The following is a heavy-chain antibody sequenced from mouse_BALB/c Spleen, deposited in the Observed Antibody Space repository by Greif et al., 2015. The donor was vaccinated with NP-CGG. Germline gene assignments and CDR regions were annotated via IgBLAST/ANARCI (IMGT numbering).Heavy chain of an antibody. CDR1: GYTFTSYW. CDR2: INPSNGRT. CDR3: ARESGKDFDY. D-gene: IGHD4-1*01. V-gene: IGHV1S81*02. J-gene: IGHJ2*01. Sequence: VKLQESGAELVKPGASVKLSCKASGYTFTSYWMHWVKQRPGQGLEWIGEINPSNGRTNYNEKFKSKATLTVDKSSSTAYMQLSSLTSEDSAVYYCARESGKDFDYWGQGTTLTVSS.